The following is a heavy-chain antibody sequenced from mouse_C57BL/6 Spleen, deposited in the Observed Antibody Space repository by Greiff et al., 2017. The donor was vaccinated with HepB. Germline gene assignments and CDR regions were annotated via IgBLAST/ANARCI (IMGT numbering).Heavy chain of an antibody. D-gene: IGHD3-3*01. V-gene: IGHV1-59*01. CDR3: ARRADSYAMDY. CDR2: IDPSDSYT. CDR1: GYTFTSYW. J-gene: IGHJ4*01. Sequence: QVQLKQPGAELVRPGTSVKLSCKASGYTFTSYWMHWVKQRPGQGLEWIGVIDPSDSYTNYNQKFKGKATLTVDTSSSTAYMQLSSLTSEDSAVYYCARRADSYAMDYWGQGTSVTVSS.